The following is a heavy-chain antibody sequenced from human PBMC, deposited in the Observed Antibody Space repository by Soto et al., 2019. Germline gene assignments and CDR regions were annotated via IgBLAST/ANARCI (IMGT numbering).Heavy chain of an antibody. CDR3: ARQRTTVVTQAYFDH. V-gene: IGHV4-39*01. D-gene: IGHD2-21*02. CDR2: IYYSGRT. J-gene: IGHJ4*02. CDR1: GESISSSYYY. Sequence: ETLSLTCIVSGESISSSYYYWGWIRQPPGKGLEWIVSIYYSGRTYYDTSFKSRVTISIDTSKNQFSLKLSSVTATDTAVYYCARQRTTVVTQAYFDHWGQGALVTVSS.